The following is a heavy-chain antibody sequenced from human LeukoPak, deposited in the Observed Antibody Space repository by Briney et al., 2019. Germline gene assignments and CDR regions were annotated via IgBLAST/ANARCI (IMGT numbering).Heavy chain of an antibody. D-gene: IGHD4-23*01. J-gene: IGHJ1*01. CDR2: FYDTGDT. Sequence: SETLSLTCTVSGASISNSKYYWGWIRQTPGKGLDWIGSFYDTGDTFYSPSLKSRLKISVDTSKNQFSLKLTSVTATDTAVYFCVGGRAEYFGRWGQGTLVTVSS. CDR3: VGGRAEYFGR. CDR1: GASISNSKYY. V-gene: IGHV4-39*01.